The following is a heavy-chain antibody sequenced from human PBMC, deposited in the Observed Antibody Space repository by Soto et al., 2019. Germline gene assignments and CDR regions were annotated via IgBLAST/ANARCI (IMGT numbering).Heavy chain of an antibody. V-gene: IGHV1-8*01. J-gene: IGHJ6*02. Sequence: QVQLVQSGAEVKKPGASVKVSCKASGYTFTSYDINWVRQATGQGLEWMGWMNPNSGNTGYAQKFQGRVTMTRNTSISTAYMELSSLRSEDTAVYYCARGRGSSGWRYYYGMDVWRQGTTVTVSS. D-gene: IGHD6-19*01. CDR3: ARGRGSSGWRYYYGMDV. CDR2: MNPNSGNT. CDR1: GYTFTSYD.